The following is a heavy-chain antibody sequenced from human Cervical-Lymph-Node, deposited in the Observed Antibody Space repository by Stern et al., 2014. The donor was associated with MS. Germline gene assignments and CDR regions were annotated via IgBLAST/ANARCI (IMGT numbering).Heavy chain of an antibody. Sequence: QVQLVQSGAEVKSPGASVKVSCRDSGYTFSNYDINWVRQAPGQGPEWMGWMNPKIGNTGYAQQFRARFPMTISTPTPTAYMELSGLRSEDTPFYYCARAVRYQLLFEYWGQGPLVTFSS. V-gene: IGHV1-8*02. J-gene: IGHJ4*02. CDR2: MNPKIGNT. CDR1: GYTFSNYD. D-gene: IGHD1-7*01. CDR3: ARAVRYQLLFEY.